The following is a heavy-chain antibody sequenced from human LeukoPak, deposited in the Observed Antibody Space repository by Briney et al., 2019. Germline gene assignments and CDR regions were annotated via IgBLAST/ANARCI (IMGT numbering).Heavy chain of an antibody. CDR2: IRSTSET. Sequence: GGSLRLSCAASGFISSQYGFNWVRQAPGKGLEWVSHIRSTSETFYADSVKGRFTISRDHARNSLYLQMNNLRGEDTAIYYCARDAGNSGYGCDLWGQGTLVTVSS. D-gene: IGHD5-12*01. CDR3: ARDAGNSGYGCDL. J-gene: IGHJ5*02. CDR1: GFISSQYG. V-gene: IGHV3-48*01.